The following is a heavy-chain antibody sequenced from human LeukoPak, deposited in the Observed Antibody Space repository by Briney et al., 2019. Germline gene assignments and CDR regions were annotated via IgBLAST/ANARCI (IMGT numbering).Heavy chain of an antibody. Sequence: GGSLRLSCAASGFTFSNYGMNWIRQAPGKGLEWVSSISSSSYYIYYADSLKGRFTSSRDNAKNSLYLQMNSLRAEDTAVYYCARDQDYGDYEYFDLWGRGTLVTVSS. CDR2: ISSSSYYI. CDR1: GFTFSNYG. J-gene: IGHJ2*01. V-gene: IGHV3-21*01. D-gene: IGHD4-17*01. CDR3: ARDQDYGDYEYFDL.